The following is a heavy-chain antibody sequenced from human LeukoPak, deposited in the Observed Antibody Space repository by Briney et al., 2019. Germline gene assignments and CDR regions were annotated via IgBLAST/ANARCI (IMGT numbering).Heavy chain of an antibody. CDR2: INPNSGGT. CDR3: ARTVGYSSGWYYFDY. V-gene: IGHV1-2*02. J-gene: IGHJ4*02. CDR1: GYTFTGYY. Sequence: GASVRLSCKASGYTFTGYYMDWVRQARGQGLEWMGWINPNSGGTNYAQKFQGRVTMTRDTSISTAYMELSRLRSDDTAVYYCARTVGYSSGWYYFDYWGQGTLVTVSS. D-gene: IGHD6-19*01.